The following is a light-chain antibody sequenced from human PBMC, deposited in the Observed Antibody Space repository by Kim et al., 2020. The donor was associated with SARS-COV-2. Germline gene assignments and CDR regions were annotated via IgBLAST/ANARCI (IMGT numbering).Light chain of an antibody. V-gene: IGLV1-47*01. J-gene: IGLJ3*02. CDR1: TTIIGSDD. Sequence: QRVTNSCSGSTTIIGSDDVYWYQQLPGTAPKLLIYRNTKRPSGVPDRFSGSKSGTSASLAISGLRAEDEADYYCATWDDTLSGPGVFGGGTQLTVL. CDR3: ATWDDTLSGPGV. CDR2: RNT.